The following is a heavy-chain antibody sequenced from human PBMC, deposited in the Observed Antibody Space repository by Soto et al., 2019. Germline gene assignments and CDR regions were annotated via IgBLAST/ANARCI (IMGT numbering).Heavy chain of an antibody. CDR3: ARDKITGLFDY. J-gene: IGHJ4*02. V-gene: IGHV4-34*01. CDR1: GGSFSGYY. CDR2: INHSGST. Sequence: SETLSLTCAVYGGSFSGYYWTWIRQPPGTGLEWIGEINHSGSTNYNPSLKSRVTISVDTSKNQFSLKLTSVTAADTAVYYCARDKITGLFDYWGQGALLTVSS. D-gene: IGHD2-8*02.